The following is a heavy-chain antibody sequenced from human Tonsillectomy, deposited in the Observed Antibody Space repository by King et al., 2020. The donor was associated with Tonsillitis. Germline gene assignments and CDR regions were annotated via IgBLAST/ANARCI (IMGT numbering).Heavy chain of an antibody. V-gene: IGHV3-30-3*01. J-gene: IGHJ4*02. Sequence: VQLVESGGGVVQPGRSLRLSCAASGFTFSSYAMHWVRQAPGKGLEWVAVISYDGSNKYYADSVKGRFTISRDNSKNTLYLQMNSLRAEDTAVYYCARGRGVTTRGGRGNYFDYWGQGTLVTVSS. D-gene: IGHD4-11*01. CDR2: ISYDGSNK. CDR3: ARGRGVTTRGGRGNYFDY. CDR1: GFTFSSYA.